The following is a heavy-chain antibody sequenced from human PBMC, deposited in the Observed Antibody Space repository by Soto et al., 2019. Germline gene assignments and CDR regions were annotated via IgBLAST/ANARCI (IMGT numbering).Heavy chain of an antibody. Sequence: SSETLSLTCAVYGGSFSGYYWSWIRQPPGKGLEWIGEINHSGSTNYNPSLKSRVTISVDTSKNQFSLKLSSVTAADTAVYYCARGPGYSGYDDYYYYYYGMDVWGQGTTVTVSS. V-gene: IGHV4-34*01. CDR3: ARGPGYSGYDDYYYYYYGMDV. CDR2: INHSGST. CDR1: GGSFSGYY. J-gene: IGHJ6*02. D-gene: IGHD5-12*01.